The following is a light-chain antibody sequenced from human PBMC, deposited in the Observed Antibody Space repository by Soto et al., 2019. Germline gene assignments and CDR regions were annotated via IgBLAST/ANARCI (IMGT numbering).Light chain of an antibody. J-gene: IGKJ1*01. Sequence: EVVMTQSPATMSLSPGERATLSCRASQSVSSNLAWYQQKPGQAPRLLIYGAYTRATGFPARFSGSGSGTDFTLTISSLQPEEVATYYCEKYNSAPWTFGQRTKVEIK. V-gene: IGKV3-15*01. CDR3: EKYNSAPWT. CDR1: QSVSSN. CDR2: GAY.